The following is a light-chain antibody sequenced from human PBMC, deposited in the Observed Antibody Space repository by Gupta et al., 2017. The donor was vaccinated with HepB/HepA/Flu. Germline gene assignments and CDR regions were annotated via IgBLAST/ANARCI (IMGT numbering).Light chain of an antibody. Sequence: DIQMTQSPSALSASVGDRVTITCQASQEISNYLNWYQQKPGKAPKLLIYDASNLETGVPSRFSGSGSGTDFTFTISSLQPEDFATYYCQQDYNLPVTFGRGTKVDIK. CDR1: QEISNY. V-gene: IGKV1-33*01. J-gene: IGKJ4*01. CDR2: DAS. CDR3: QQDYNLPVT.